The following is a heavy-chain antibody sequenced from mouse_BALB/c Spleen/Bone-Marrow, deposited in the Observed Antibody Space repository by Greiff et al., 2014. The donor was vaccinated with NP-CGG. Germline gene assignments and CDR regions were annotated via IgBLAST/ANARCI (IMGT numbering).Heavy chain of an antibody. Sequence: EVKLVESGAELVKPGASVKLSCTASGFNIKDTYMHWVKQRPEQGLEWIGRIDPANGNTKYGPKFQGKATITADTSSNTAYLQLSSLTSEDTAVYYCAIYYYGSSGFAYWGQGTLVTVSA. J-gene: IGHJ3*01. CDR3: AIYYYGSSGFAY. CDR1: GFNIKDTY. CDR2: IDPANGNT. D-gene: IGHD1-1*01. V-gene: IGHV14-3*02.